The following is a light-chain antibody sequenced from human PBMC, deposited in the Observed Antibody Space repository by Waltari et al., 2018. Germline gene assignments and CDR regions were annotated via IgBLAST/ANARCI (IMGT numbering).Light chain of an antibody. CDR3: QQYFRIPFT. J-gene: IGKJ4*01. Sequence: DIQMTQSPSSLSGSIGDRVTITCRASQAISHSLAWYQEKPGKFPKLLIYASSRLESGVPSRFSGSGSGTGYTLTISSLQAEDFATYYCQQYFRIPFTFGGGTKVDIK. CDR2: ASS. V-gene: IGKV1-NL1*01. CDR1: QAISHS.